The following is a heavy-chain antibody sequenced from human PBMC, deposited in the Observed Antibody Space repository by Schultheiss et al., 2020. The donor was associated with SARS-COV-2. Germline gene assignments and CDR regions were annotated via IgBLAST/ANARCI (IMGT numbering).Heavy chain of an antibody. CDR3: AREIDRIAFDS. D-gene: IGHD2/OR15-2a*01. CDR2: IYYSGST. V-gene: IGHV4-34*01. Sequence: SRTLSLTCAVYGGSFSGYYWSWIRQPPGKGLEWIGSIYYSGSTYYNPSLKSRVTISVDTSKNQFSLRLTSVTAADTAVYYCAREIDRIAFDSWGQGTLVTVSS. J-gene: IGHJ4*02. CDR1: GGSFSGYY.